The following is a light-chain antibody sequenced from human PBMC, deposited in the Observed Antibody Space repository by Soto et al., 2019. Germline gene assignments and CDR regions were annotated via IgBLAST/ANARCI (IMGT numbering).Light chain of an antibody. CDR3: FSYTSSGTYV. CDR1: SSDVCNYKY. V-gene: IGLV2-14*01. CDR2: EVS. J-gene: IGLJ1*01. Sequence: QSVLTQPASVSGSPGPSITISCTGTSSDVCNYKYVSWYQQHPGKAPKLMIYEVSNRPSGVSNRFSGSKSGNTASLTISGLQAEDETDYYCFSYTSSGTYVFGTGTKVTVL.